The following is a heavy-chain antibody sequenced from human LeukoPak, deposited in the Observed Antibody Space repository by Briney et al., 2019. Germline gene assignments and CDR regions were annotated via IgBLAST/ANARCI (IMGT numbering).Heavy chain of an antibody. CDR1: GFTFSDYG. CDR3: AKDWANGDYIDH. Sequence: GRSLRLSCAASGFTFSDYGMHWVRQAPGKGLEWVAVVSYDGTNEKYADPVRGRFTISRDNSKNTLSLQMNSLRADDTAVYYCAKDWANGDYIDHWGQGTLVTVSS. J-gene: IGHJ4*02. D-gene: IGHD2-8*01. V-gene: IGHV3-30*18. CDR2: VSYDGTNE.